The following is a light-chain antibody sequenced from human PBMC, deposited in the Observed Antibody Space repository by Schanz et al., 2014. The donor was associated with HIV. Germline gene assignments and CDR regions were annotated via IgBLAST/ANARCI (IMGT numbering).Light chain of an antibody. J-gene: IGLJ2*01. Sequence: QSALTQPPSASGSPGQSVTISCTGTSSDVGGYKYVSWYQQHPGKAPKLLIYEATQRPAGVPDRFSGSKSGNTASLTVSGLQAEDEADYYCTSYAGNNNLVFGGGTKLTVL. CDR1: SSDVGGYKY. V-gene: IGLV2-8*01. CDR2: EAT. CDR3: TSYAGNNNLV.